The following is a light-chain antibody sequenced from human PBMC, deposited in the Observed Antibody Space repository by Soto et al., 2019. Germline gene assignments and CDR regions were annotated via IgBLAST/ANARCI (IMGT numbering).Light chain of an antibody. J-gene: IGLJ2*01. CDR2: EVS. Sequence: QSALTQPASVSGSPGQSITISCTGTSSDVGTYNSVSWYQQHPGKAPRLMIYEVSNRPSGVSNRFSGSKSGNTASLTISGLQADDEACYYCSSYTSSSTLVFGGGTKLTVL. CDR1: SSDVGTYNS. V-gene: IGLV2-14*01. CDR3: SSYTSSSTLV.